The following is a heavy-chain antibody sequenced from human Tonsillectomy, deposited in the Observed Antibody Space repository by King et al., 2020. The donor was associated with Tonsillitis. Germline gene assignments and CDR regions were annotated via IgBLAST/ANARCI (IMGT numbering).Heavy chain of an antibody. CDR3: AKVLSIAVGGKLDY. J-gene: IGHJ4*02. Sequence: VQLVESGGGLVQPGGSLRLSCAASGFTFSSYAMSWVRQAPGKGLEWVSAISGSGGSTYYADSVKGRFTISRDNSKNTLYLQMNSRSAEDTAVFYCAKVLSIAVGGKLDYWGQGTLVTVSS. CDR2: ISGSGGST. CDR1: GFTFSSYA. D-gene: IGHD6-19*01. V-gene: IGHV3-23*04.